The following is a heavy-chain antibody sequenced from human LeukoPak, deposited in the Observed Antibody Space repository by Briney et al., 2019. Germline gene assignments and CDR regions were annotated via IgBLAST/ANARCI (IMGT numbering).Heavy chain of an antibody. CDR3: ARVVFDSSSWYFLDY. CDR1: GFTFSSYW. J-gene: IGHJ4*02. D-gene: IGHD3-22*01. CDR2: IKQDGGEK. Sequence: PGGSLRLSCAASGFTFSSYWMTWVRQAPGKGLEWVANIKQDGGEKYYVDSVKGRFTISRDNAKNSLYLQMNSLRAEDTAVYYCARVVFDSSSWYFLDYWGQGTLVTVSS. V-gene: IGHV3-7*01.